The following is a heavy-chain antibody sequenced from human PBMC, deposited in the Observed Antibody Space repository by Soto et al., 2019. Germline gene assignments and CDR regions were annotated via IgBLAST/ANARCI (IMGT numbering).Heavy chain of an antibody. CDR2: INPNSGGT. D-gene: IGHD3-22*01. Sequence: ASVKVSCKASGYTFTGCYMHWVRQAPGQGLEWMGWINPNSGGTNYAQKFQGWVTMTRDTSISTAYMELSRLRSDDTAVYYCARVAVWAYYYDSSGYYDAFDIWGQGTMVTVSS. CDR3: ARVAVWAYYYDSSGYYDAFDI. J-gene: IGHJ3*02. V-gene: IGHV1-2*04. CDR1: GYTFTGCY.